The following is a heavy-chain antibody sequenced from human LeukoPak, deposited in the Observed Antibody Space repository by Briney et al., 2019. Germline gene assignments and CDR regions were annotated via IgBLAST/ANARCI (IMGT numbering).Heavy chain of an antibody. V-gene: IGHV4-34*01. D-gene: IGHD3-22*01. CDR3: AKARYYYDSSGPDY. CDR1: GGSFSGYY. CDR2: INHSGST. J-gene: IGHJ4*02. Sequence: SETLSLTCAVYGGSFSGYYWSWIRQAPGKGLEWIGEINHSGSTNYNPSLKSRVTISVDTSKNQFSLKLSSVTAADTAVYYCAKARYYYDSSGPDYWGQGTLVTVSS.